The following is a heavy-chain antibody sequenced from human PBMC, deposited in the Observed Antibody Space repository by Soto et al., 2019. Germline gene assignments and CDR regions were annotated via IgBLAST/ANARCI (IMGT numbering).Heavy chain of an antibody. CDR2: IYYSGST. J-gene: IGHJ6*02. V-gene: IGHV4-59*01. Sequence: PSETLSLTCTFSGGSISSYYWSWIRQPPGKGLEWIGYIYYSGSTNYNPSLKSRVTISVDTSKNQFSLKLSSVTAADTAVYYCARGQLHHYYYYGMDVWGQGTTVTVSS. CDR1: GGSISSYY. CDR3: ARGQLHHYYYYGMDV. D-gene: IGHD1-7*01.